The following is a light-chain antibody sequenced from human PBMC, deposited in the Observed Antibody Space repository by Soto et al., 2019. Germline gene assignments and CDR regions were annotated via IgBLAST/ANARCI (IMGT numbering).Light chain of an antibody. J-gene: IGKJ2*01. CDR3: QHYGSSPPDT. Sequence: EIVLPQSPGTLSLSLGERATLSCRASQSVSGTYSAWYQQKPGQAPRLLIYGTSNRAAGIPDRFSGSGSGTDSSLTISRLEPEDFAVYYCQHYGSSPPDTFGQGTKLEIK. V-gene: IGKV3-20*01. CDR2: GTS. CDR1: QSVSGTY.